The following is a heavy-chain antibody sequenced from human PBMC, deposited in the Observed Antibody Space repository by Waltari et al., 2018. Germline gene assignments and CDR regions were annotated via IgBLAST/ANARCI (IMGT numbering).Heavy chain of an antibody. CDR1: GGSISSGSYS. Sequence: QVQLQESGPGLVKPSQTLSLTCTVSGGSISSGSYSWSWIRQPAGKGLEWIGRIYTSGSTNYNPSLKSRVTISVDTSKNQFSLKLSSVTAADTAVYYCARRPGAMGDWFDPWGQGTLVTVSS. J-gene: IGHJ5*02. D-gene: IGHD1-26*01. CDR3: ARRPGAMGDWFDP. V-gene: IGHV4-61*02. CDR2: IYTSGST.